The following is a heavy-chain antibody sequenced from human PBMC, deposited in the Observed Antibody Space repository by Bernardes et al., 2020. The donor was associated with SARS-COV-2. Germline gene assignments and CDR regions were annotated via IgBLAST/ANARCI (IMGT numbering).Heavy chain of an antibody. CDR3: TREGGLVGDPTFDY. D-gene: IGHD1-26*01. V-gene: IGHV1-18*01. CDR1: GYSFSSYG. CDR2: ISGHNDDT. Sequence: ASVKVSCKASGYSFSSYGLSWVRQAPGQGLEWMGWISGHNDDTNYRQKFQGRLSMTKDTYTGTYYMELRSLRSDDTAVYYCTREGGLVGDPTFDYWGQRPLVTVSS. J-gene: IGHJ4*02.